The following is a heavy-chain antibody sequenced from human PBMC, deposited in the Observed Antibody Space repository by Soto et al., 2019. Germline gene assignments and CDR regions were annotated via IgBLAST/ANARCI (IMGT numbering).Heavy chain of an antibody. CDR1: GFTVNDAY. Sequence: EVQLVETGGGLIQPGGSLRLSCAASGFTVNDAYMSWVRQAPGRGLEWVSVVFGGGATYYADSVKGRFTISRDNSKNTLYLQMHNLRAEDTAMYYWTRDLPGYGSSWPREWGQGTLVTVSS. D-gene: IGHD6-13*01. J-gene: IGHJ4*02. CDR2: VFGGGAT. V-gene: IGHV3-53*02. CDR3: TRDLPGYGSSWPRE.